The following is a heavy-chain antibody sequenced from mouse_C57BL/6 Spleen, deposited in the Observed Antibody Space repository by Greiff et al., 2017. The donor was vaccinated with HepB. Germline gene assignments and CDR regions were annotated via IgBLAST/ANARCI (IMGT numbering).Heavy chain of an antibody. D-gene: IGHD1-1*01. J-gene: IGHJ1*03. CDR3: ARQENYYGSSSRNFDV. Sequence: QVQLKQSGPELVKPGASVKISCKASGYAFSSSWMNWVKQRPGKGLEWIGRIYPGDGGTNYNGKFKGKATLTADKSSSTAYMQLSSLTSEDSAVYFCARQENYYGSSSRNFDVWGTGTTVTVSS. V-gene: IGHV1-82*01. CDR1: GYAFSSSW. CDR2: IYPGDGGT.